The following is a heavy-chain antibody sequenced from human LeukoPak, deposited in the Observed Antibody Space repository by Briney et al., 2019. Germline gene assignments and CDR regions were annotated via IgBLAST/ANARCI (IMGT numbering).Heavy chain of an antibody. J-gene: IGHJ4*02. Sequence: SETLSLTCTVCGGSISSSSYYWGWIRQPPGKGLEWIGSIYYSGSTYYNPSLKSRVTISVDTSKNQFSLKLSSVTAADTAVYYCARHLSSSEPFDYWGQGTLVTVSS. D-gene: IGHD6-13*01. V-gene: IGHV4-39*01. CDR1: GGSISSSSYY. CDR3: ARHLSSSEPFDY. CDR2: IYYSGST.